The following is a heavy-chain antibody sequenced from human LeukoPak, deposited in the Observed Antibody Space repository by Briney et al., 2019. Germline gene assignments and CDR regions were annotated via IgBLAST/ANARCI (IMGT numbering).Heavy chain of an antibody. J-gene: IGHJ4*02. V-gene: IGHV3-7*01. CDR3: ARPRGYSYGYVLYFDY. CDR1: GFTFSSFS. CDR2: MKQHGNEK. D-gene: IGHD5-18*01. Sequence: GGSLRLSCAASGFTFSSFSMSWVRQAPGKGPEWVASMKQHGNEKYYADSVKGRFTISRDNAKSSLYLEMSSLRAEDTAVYYCARPRGYSYGYVLYFDYWGQGNLVTVS.